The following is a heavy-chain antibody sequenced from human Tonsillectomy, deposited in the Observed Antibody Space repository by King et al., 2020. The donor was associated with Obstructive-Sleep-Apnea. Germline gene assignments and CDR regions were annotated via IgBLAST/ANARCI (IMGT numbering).Heavy chain of an antibody. D-gene: IGHD3-10*01. J-gene: IGHJ4*02. CDR1: GGSISSGGYS. Sequence: QLQESGPGLVKTSQTLFLTCAVSGGSISSGGYSWSWIRQPPGKGLEWIGYINYSGSTYNNPSLKSRVTISVDKSKNQFSLKLSSVTAADTAVYYCARDYYGSGIYYFDYWDQGTLVTVSS. CDR2: INYSGST. CDR3: ARDYYGSGIYYFDY. V-gene: IGHV4-30-4*07.